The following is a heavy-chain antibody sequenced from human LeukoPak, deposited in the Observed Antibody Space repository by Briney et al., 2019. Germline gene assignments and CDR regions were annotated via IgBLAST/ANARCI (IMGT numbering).Heavy chain of an antibody. D-gene: IGHD2/OR15-2a*01. J-gene: IGHJ5*01. V-gene: IGHV4-4*07. CDR1: GGSISGYY. CDR2: INTSGTT. Sequence: SETLSLTCTVSGGSISGYYWSWIRQPAGKGPEWMGRINTSGTTRSDPSLKSRVTMSVDTSKNQFSLKLTSVTAADTAVYYCARGLSASYDFNWFDSWGQGTLVTVSS. CDR3: ARGLSASYDFNWFDS.